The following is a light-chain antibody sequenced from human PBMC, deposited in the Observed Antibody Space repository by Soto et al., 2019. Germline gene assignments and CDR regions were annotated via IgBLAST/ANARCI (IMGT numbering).Light chain of an antibody. V-gene: IGKV3D-20*02. CDR1: QSVTNSY. CDR3: QQRSNWPPIP. J-gene: IGKJ5*01. Sequence: EIVLAQSPGTLSLSPGESATLSCRASQSVTNSYLVWYQQTPGQAPSLLTYGASSRATGIPDRFSGSGSGTDFTLTIRKLEPEDFAVYYCQQRSNWPPIPFGPGTRLEIK. CDR2: GAS.